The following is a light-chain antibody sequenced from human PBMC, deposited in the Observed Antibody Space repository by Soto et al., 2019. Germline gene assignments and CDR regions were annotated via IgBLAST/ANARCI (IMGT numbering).Light chain of an antibody. Sequence: QPVLTQPPSASGTPGQRVTISCSGSSSNIGSNYVYWYQQLPGTAPNLVIYRNNQRPSGVPDRFSGSNSGTSASPAISGLRSEDEADYYCAAWDDSLSGRYVFGTGTKVTVL. CDR1: SSNIGSNY. J-gene: IGLJ1*01. CDR2: RNN. V-gene: IGLV1-47*01. CDR3: AAWDDSLSGRYV.